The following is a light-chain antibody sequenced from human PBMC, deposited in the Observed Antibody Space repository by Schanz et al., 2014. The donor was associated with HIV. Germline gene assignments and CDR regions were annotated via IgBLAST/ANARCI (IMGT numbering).Light chain of an antibody. CDR1: TGSVTSGHF. J-gene: IGLJ3*02. Sequence: QAVVTQEPSLTVSPGGTVTLTCGSSTGSVTSGHFPFWLQQRPGQAPRTLIFNTNKKHSWTPARFSGSLFGGKAALTISGAQPEDEAEYYCLLYFGDSWLFGGGTKLTVL. CDR3: LLYFGDSWL. CDR2: NTN. V-gene: IGLV7-46*01.